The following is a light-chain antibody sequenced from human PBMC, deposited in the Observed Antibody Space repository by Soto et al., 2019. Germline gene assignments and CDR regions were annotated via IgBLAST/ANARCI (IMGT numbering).Light chain of an antibody. J-gene: IGKJ2*01. Sequence: DIQMTQSPSTLSASVGDRVTITCRASQCIRSWLAWYQQKPGKAPKLLIYKASTLESGVPSRFSGSGSGTEFTLTISSLQPDDFATYYCQQYYDFPYTFGEGTKLEIK. CDR1: QCIRSW. V-gene: IGKV1-5*03. CDR2: KAS. CDR3: QQYYDFPYT.